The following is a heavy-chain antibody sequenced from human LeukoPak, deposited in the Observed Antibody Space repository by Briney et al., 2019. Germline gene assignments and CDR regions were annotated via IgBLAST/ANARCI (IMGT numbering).Heavy chain of an antibody. CDR2: ISSSSSTI. J-gene: IGHJ4*02. CDR1: GFTFSSYS. Sequence: LSGGSLRLSCAASGFTFSSYSMNWVRQAPGKGLEWVSYISSSSSTIYYADSVKGRFTISRDNAKNTLYLHMNSLRAEDTAVYYCTANFNYWGQGTLVTVSS. V-gene: IGHV3-48*04. CDR3: TANFNY.